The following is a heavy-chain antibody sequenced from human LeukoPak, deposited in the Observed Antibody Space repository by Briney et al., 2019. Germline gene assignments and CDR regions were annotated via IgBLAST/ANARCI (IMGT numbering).Heavy chain of an antibody. CDR3: ASADGYFDWLLDV. CDR1: GGTFSSYE. V-gene: IGHV1-69*06. CDR2: IIPMFGTA. D-gene: IGHD3-9*01. Sequence: GSSVKVSCKAPGGTFSSYEISWVRQAPGQGLEWMGGIIPMFGTAKYAQKFQGRVTITADKSTSTAYMELSSLRSEDTAVYYCASADGYFDWLLDVWGKGTTVTISS. J-gene: IGHJ6*04.